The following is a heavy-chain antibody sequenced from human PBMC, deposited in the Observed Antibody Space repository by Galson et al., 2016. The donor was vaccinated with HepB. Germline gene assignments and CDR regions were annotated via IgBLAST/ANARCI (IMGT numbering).Heavy chain of an antibody. CDR1: GFKFSDSA. V-gene: IGHV3-30*18. CDR3: AKNDILAGYSAFDY. D-gene: IGHD3-9*01. Sequence: SLRLSCAASGFKFSDSAMHWVRQAPGKGLEWVAVISYDGSHKYYAASVKGRFTISRDNSRNTLSLQMNSLRAEDTAVYYCAKNDILAGYSAFDYWGQGTLVTVSS. CDR2: ISYDGSHK. J-gene: IGHJ4*02.